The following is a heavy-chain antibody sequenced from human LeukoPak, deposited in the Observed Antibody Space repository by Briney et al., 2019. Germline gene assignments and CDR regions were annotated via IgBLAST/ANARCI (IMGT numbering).Heavy chain of an antibody. CDR1: GFTFSNYG. CDR3: AKDGGSSGWFQDY. V-gene: IGHV3-30*18. J-gene: IGHJ4*02. Sequence: GGSLRLSCAASGFTFSNYGMHLVRQAPGKGLEWVAVISYDGSNKIYADSVKGRFTISRDNSRDTLYLQMNSLRAEDTAVYFCAKDGGSSGWFQDYWGQGTLVTVSS. D-gene: IGHD6-19*01. CDR2: ISYDGSNK.